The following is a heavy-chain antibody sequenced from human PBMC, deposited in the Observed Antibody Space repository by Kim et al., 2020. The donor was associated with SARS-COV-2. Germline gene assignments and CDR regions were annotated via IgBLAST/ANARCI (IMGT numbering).Heavy chain of an antibody. CDR1: GDSITNTAYF. CDR2: VDYTGST. Sequence: SETLSLTCTVSGDSITNTAYFWAWIRQPPGRGPEWIGSVDYTGSTWYNPSVKSRVTISADTSRNQFSLSLSSVTAADTAVYYCARHPSSGSHGWGQGILV. CDR3: ARHPSSGSHG. J-gene: IGHJ4*02. V-gene: IGHV4-39*01. D-gene: IGHD1-26*01.